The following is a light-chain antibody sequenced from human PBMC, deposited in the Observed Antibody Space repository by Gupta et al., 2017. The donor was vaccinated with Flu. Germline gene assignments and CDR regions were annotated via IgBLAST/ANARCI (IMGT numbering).Light chain of an antibody. V-gene: IGLV2-14*01. Sequence: SITISCTGTSSDVGGYNYVSWYQQHPGKAPKLMIYGVNNRPSGVSDRFSGSKSGNAASLTISGLQAEDEADYYCSSYTSDSTWVFGGGTKLTVL. CDR1: SSDVGGYNY. J-gene: IGLJ3*02. CDR2: GVN. CDR3: SSYTSDSTWV.